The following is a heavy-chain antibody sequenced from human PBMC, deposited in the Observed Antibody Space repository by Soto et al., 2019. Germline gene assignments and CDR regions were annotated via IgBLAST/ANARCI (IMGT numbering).Heavy chain of an antibody. CDR2: LWYEGTTK. J-gene: IGHJ4*02. V-gene: IGHV3-33*08. Sequence: QVQLVESGGGVVQPGTSLTLSCGTSGFTFNSYCMHWLRQAPGKGLEWVAVLWYEGTTKHYADSVKGRFAVSRDSSKNTLYLQMNSLRLDDSAVYYCARGGRHDWLHFDYWGQGVLVSVSS. D-gene: IGHD3-9*01. CDR1: GFTFNSYC. CDR3: ARGGRHDWLHFDY.